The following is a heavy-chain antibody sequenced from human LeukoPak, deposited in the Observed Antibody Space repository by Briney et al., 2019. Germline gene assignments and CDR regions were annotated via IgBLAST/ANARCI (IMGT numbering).Heavy chain of an antibody. CDR1: GFIFSNSA. CDR2: ISGSGGST. J-gene: IGHJ4*02. Sequence: GSLRLSCAASGFIFSNSAMSWVRQTPGKRLEWVSGISGSGGSTDYADSVKGRFTISRDNSRNTLYLQMNSLRAEDTALYYCAKAGWNWYFDYWGQGTLVTVSS. CDR3: AKAGWNWYFDY. V-gene: IGHV3-23*01. D-gene: IGHD1-7*01.